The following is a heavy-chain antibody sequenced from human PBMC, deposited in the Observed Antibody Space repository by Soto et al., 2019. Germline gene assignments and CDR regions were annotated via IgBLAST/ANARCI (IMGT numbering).Heavy chain of an antibody. CDR2: TYYRSKWYN. CDR1: GDSVSSNSAA. J-gene: IGHJ5*02. Sequence: SQTLSLTCAISGDSVSSNSAAWNWIRQSPSRGPEWLGRTYYRSKWYNDYAVSVKSRITINPDTSKNQFSLQLNSVTPEDTAVYFCARTEAAAGKNWFDPWGQGTLVTVSS. V-gene: IGHV6-1*01. CDR3: ARTEAAAGKNWFDP. D-gene: IGHD6-13*01.